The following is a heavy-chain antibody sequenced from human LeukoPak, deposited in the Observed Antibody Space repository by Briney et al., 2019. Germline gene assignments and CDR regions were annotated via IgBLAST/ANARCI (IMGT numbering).Heavy chain of an antibody. D-gene: IGHD2-15*01. CDR2: ISDSGGST. J-gene: IGHJ6*02. CDR3: ERGYSFGPYGMDV. CDR1: GFPFSSYA. Sequence: SGGSLRLSCSASGFPFSSYAMHWVRQAPGKGLEYVSAISDSGGSTYYADSVKGRFTISRDNSKNTLYLQMSSLRAEDTAVYFCERGYSFGPYGMDVWGQGTTVTVSS. V-gene: IGHV3-64D*09.